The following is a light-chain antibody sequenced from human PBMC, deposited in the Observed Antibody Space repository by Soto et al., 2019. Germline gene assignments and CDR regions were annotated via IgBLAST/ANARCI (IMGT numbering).Light chain of an antibody. Sequence: QSVLTQPASVSGSPGQAITISCSGASSEVGAHNFVSWYQHHPGKAPKLMIYEVSNRPSGVSNRFSGSKSGNTASLTTSGLQAEDEADYYCSSYTSSNTYVFGSGTKV. CDR2: EVS. CDR1: SSEVGAHNF. V-gene: IGLV2-14*01. CDR3: SSYTSSNTYV. J-gene: IGLJ1*01.